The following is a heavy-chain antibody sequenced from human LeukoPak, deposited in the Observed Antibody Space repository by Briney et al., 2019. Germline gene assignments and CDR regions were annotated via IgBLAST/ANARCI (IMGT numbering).Heavy chain of an antibody. V-gene: IGHV4-59*08. Sequence: SETLSLTCTVSGGSISGNFWSWIRQPPGKGLEYIGYIYYSGSTYYNPSLKSRVTMSVDTSKNQFSLRLGSVTAADTAVYYCARLGGLPGYYFDYWGQGTLVAVSS. J-gene: IGHJ4*02. CDR1: GGSISGNF. D-gene: IGHD3-10*01. CDR2: IYYSGST. CDR3: ARLGGLPGYYFDY.